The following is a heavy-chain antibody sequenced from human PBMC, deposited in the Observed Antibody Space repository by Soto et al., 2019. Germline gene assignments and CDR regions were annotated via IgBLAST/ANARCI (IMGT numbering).Heavy chain of an antibody. J-gene: IGHJ5*02. CDR1: GYTFTSYT. Sequence: ASVRVSCKASGYTFTSYTLHWVRQAPGQRLEWLGWINAGNGNTKYSQKFQGRVTITRDTSASTAYMELSGLRSEDTAVYYCGRDSWGSENFWSGYPGLGWFDRWGQGTLVTVSS. CDR2: INAGNGNT. D-gene: IGHD3-3*01. V-gene: IGHV1-3*01. CDR3: GRDSWGSENFWSGYPGLGWFDR.